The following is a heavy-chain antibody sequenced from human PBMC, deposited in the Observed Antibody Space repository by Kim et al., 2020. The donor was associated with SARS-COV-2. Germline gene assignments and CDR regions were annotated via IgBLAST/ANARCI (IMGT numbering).Heavy chain of an antibody. Sequence: SETLSLTCTVSGGSITTYYWSWIRQPPGKGLEWIGYFHYSGSTNYNPSLKSRVTISADTSKNQFSLRLNSVTAADTAVYYCARVHSDYDRFDYWGQGTLV. CDR2: FHYSGST. D-gene: IGHD5-12*01. CDR1: GGSITTYY. V-gene: IGHV4-59*13. CDR3: ARVHSDYDRFDY. J-gene: IGHJ4*02.